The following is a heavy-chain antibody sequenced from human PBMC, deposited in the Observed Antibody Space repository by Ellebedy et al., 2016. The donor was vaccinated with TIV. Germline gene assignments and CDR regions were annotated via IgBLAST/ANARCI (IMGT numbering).Heavy chain of an antibody. CDR2: IKQDGSEK. J-gene: IGHJ4*02. Sequence: GGSLRLSCAASGFSISDHYISWVRQAPGKGLEWVANIKQDGSEKYYVDSVKGRFTISRDNAKNSLYLQMNSLRAEDTAVYYCASELCSGGSCYFALDYWGQGTLVTVSS. CDR3: ASELCSGGSCYFALDY. CDR1: GFSISDHY. D-gene: IGHD2-15*01. V-gene: IGHV3-7*01.